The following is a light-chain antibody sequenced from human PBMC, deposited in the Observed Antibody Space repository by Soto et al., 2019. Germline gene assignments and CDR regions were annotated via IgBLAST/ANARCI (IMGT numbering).Light chain of an antibody. CDR2: DAS. CDR3: QQSYSTLSIT. CDR1: QTIPGW. V-gene: IGKV1-39*01. Sequence: DIQMTQSPSSLSASVGDRVTIPCRASQTIPGWLAWYQQKPGKAPKLLIYDASSLQTGVPSRFSGSGSGTDFTLTISSLQPEDFATYYCQQSYSTLSITFGQGTRLEIK. J-gene: IGKJ5*01.